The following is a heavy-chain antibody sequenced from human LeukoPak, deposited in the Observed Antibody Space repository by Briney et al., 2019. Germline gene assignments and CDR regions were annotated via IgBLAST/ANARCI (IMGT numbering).Heavy chain of an antibody. Sequence: GGSLRLSWAASGLTSSRYGMHWVRQAPGKGLEWVAVISYDGSNKYYADSVKGRFTISRDNSKNTLYLQMNMLRADATAVYYCGKDPLRFGEDGAFDIWGQGTMVTVPS. J-gene: IGHJ3*02. CDR2: ISYDGSNK. CDR3: GKDPLRFGEDGAFDI. CDR1: GLTSSRYG. V-gene: IGHV3-30*18. D-gene: IGHD3-10*01.